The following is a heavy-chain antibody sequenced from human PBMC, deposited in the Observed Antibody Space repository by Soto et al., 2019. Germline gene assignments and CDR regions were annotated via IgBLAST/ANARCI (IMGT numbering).Heavy chain of an antibody. CDR3: ARDLLTTSYYGMDV. D-gene: IGHD4-4*01. CDR1: GYTFTSYG. CDR2: ISAYNGNT. Sequence: ASVKVSCKASGYTFTSYGISWVRQAPGQGLEWMGWISAYNGNTNYAQKLQGRVTMTTDTSTSTAYMELSSLRSEDTAVYYCARDLLTTSYYGMDVWGQGTTVTVSS. V-gene: IGHV1-18*01. J-gene: IGHJ6*02.